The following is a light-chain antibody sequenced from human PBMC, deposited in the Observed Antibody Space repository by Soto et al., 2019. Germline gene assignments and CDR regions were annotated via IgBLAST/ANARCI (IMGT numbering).Light chain of an antibody. CDR2: GAS. CDR3: QQYNNWPPWT. CDR1: QSVSSN. V-gene: IGKV3-15*01. Sequence: EIVMTQSPATLSVSPGERATLSCRASQSVSSNLAWYQQKPGQAPRLLVYGASTRATGIPARLSGSGSGTEFTLTISSLQAEDFEVYYCQQYNNWPPWTFGQGTKVEIK. J-gene: IGKJ1*01.